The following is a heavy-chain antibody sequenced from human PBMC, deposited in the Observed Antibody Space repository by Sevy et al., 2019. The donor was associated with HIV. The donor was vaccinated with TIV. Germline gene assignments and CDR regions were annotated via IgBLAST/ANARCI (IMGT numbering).Heavy chain of an antibody. CDR2: INPNSGGT. CDR1: GYTFTGYY. CDR3: ARDRGVLGLCFDY. V-gene: IGHV1-2*02. J-gene: IGHJ4*02. D-gene: IGHD3-10*01. Sequence: KAGASVKVSCKASGYTFTGYYMHWVRQAPGQGLEWMGWINPNSGGTNYAQKFQGRVTMTRDTSISTAYMELSRLRSDDTAVYYCARDRGVLGLCFDYWGQGTLVTVSS.